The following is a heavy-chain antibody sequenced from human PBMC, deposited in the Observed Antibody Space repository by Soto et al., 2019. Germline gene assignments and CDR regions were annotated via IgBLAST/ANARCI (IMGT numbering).Heavy chain of an antibody. CDR1: GFTFSSYG. CDR2: ISYDGINK. Sequence: QVQLVESGGGVVQPGRSLRLSCAASGFTFSSYGIHWVRQAPGKGLEWVTVISYDGINKFYADSGQGRFTISRDDSQNTVFLQMNSLRPEDTAVYYWAKDWAEGWGQGLIYNWFDSWGQGTLVTVSS. J-gene: IGHJ5*01. V-gene: IGHV3-30*18. D-gene: IGHD3-16*02. CDR3: AKDWAEGWGQGLIYNWFDS.